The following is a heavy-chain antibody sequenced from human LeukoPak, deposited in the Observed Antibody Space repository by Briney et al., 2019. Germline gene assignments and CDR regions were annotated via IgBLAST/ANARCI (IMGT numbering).Heavy chain of an antibody. CDR1: GFTFSTYW. CDR3: TRLSSSSLDY. CDR2: IEQDGSER. Sequence: GGSLRLSCAASGFTFSTYWMTWVRQAPTKGLEWVASIEQDGSERNYVDSVKGRFTISRDNAKNSLYLQMNSLRAEDTAVYYCTRLSSSSLDYWGQGTLVTVSS. J-gene: IGHJ4*02. D-gene: IGHD6-6*01. V-gene: IGHV3-7*05.